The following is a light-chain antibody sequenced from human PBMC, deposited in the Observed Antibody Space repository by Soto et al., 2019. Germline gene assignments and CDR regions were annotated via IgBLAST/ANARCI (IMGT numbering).Light chain of an antibody. CDR2: DTS. J-gene: IGKJ4*01. CDR3: QQPRDWPLP. Sequence: ETVLAQSPATLSLSPGERATLSCRATQSISVYLAWYQHKPGQAPRLLIYDTSKRAAGIPARFSGSGSGTEFTLPISSLEPEDFALYYCQQPRDWPLPFGEGTKVEIK. CDR1: QSISVY. V-gene: IGKV3-11*01.